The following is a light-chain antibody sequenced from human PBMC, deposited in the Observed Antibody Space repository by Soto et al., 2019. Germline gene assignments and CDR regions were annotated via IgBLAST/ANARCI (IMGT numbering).Light chain of an antibody. CDR3: QQYGNSPLT. Sequence: EIVLTQSPGTLSLSPGERASLSCRASQSVSSSYLAWYQQKPGQAPRLLIYGASSRATGIPDRFSGSGYGTDFTLTISRLEPEDSYLEHGQQYGNSPLTFGQGTRLEIK. V-gene: IGKV3-20*01. CDR2: GAS. J-gene: IGKJ5*01. CDR1: QSVSSSY.